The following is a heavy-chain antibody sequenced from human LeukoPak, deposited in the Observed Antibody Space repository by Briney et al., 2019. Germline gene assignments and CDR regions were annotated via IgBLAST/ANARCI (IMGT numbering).Heavy chain of an antibody. CDR1: GFTFSSYE. D-gene: IGHD1-26*01. V-gene: IGHV3-48*03. J-gene: IGHJ4*02. CDR2: ISSSSSTK. CDR3: ARDVIEWEVKKFDY. Sequence: GGSLRLSCAASGFTFSSYEMNWVRQAPGKGLEWVSYISSSSSTKYYADSVRGRFTISRDNAKNSLYLQMNSLRAEDTAVYYCARDVIEWEVKKFDYWGQGTLVTVSS.